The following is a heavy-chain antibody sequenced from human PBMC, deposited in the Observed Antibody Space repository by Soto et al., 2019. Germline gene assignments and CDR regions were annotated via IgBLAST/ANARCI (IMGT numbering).Heavy chain of an antibody. CDR3: ARENQLPKEAAAGIYYYYGMDV. Sequence: GSVKVSCKACGYPFTSYYMHLVRQAPGQGLEWIGIINPSGGSTSYAQKFQGRVTMTRDTSTSTVYMELSSLRSEDTAVYYCARENQLPKEAAAGIYYYYGMDVWGQGTTVTVSS. CDR1: GYPFTSYY. V-gene: IGHV1-46*01. CDR2: INPSGGST. J-gene: IGHJ6*01. D-gene: IGHD6-13*01.